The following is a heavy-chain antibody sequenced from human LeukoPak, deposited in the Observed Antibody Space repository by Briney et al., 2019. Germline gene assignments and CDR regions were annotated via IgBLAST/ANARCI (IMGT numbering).Heavy chain of an antibody. CDR3: ARKTSRLGSGGWFDP. J-gene: IGHJ5*02. CDR2: INPNSGGT. V-gene: IGHV1-2*02. Sequence: ASVKVSCKAPGYTFTGYYMHWVRQAPGQGLEWMGWINPNSGGTNYAQKFQGRVTMTRDTSISTAYMELSRLRSDDTAVYYCARKTSRLGSGGWFDPWGQGTLVTVSS. D-gene: IGHD6-19*01. CDR1: GYTFTGYY.